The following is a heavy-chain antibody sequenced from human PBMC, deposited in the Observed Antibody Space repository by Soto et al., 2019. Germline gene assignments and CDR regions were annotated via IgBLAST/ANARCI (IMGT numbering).Heavy chain of an antibody. CDR2: IYSGGST. Sequence: PGGSLRLSCAASGFTVSTKYMSWVRQAPGKGLEWVSVIYSGGSTFYADSVRGRFTISRDNSKNTVNLQMNSLRAEDTAVYYCARDPLAADYWGQGTLVTVSS. J-gene: IGHJ4*02. D-gene: IGHD3-16*01. CDR1: GFTVSTKY. V-gene: IGHV3-66*01. CDR3: ARDPLAADY.